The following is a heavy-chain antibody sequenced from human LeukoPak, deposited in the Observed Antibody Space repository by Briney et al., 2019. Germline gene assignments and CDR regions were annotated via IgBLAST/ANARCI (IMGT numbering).Heavy chain of an antibody. V-gene: IGHV3-11*01. Sequence: GGSLRLSCAASGFTFSDYYMSWIRQAPGKGLEWVSYISSSGSTIYYADSVKGRFTISRDNAKNSLYLQMNSLRAEDTAVYYCARRPDILTGYYRVPPWEYFDLWGRGTLVTVSS. J-gene: IGHJ2*01. CDR3: ARRPDILTGYYRVPPWEYFDL. CDR2: ISSSGSTI. CDR1: GFTFSDYY. D-gene: IGHD3-9*01.